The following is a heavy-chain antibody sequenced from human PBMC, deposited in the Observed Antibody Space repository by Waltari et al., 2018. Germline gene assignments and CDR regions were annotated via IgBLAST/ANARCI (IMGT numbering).Heavy chain of an antibody. Sequence: QVQLQESGPGLVKPSETLSLTCTVSGGSISSYYCSWIRQPPGNGLEWIGYSYYSGGTNYNPSLKSRVTISVDTSKNQFSLKLSSVTAADTAVYYCARDNPYYDILTGLLYNWFDPWGQGTLVTVSS. CDR2: SYYSGGT. J-gene: IGHJ5*02. D-gene: IGHD3-9*01. CDR3: ARDNPYYDILTGLLYNWFDP. CDR1: GGSISSYY. V-gene: IGHV4-59*01.